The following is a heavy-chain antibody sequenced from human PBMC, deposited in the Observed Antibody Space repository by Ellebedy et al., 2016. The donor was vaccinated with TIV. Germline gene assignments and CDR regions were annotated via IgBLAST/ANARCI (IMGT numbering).Heavy chain of an antibody. CDR2: IDTRSTSL. CDR3: TRDGGSYGSGRFGRADH. V-gene: IGHV3-48*02. J-gene: IGHJ4*02. D-gene: IGHD3-10*01. Sequence: GESLKISCAASGFAFSGYSMNWVRQAPGKGLEWISYIDTRSTSLYADSVKGRFTISRDNAKSSLFLQVSSLRDEDTAVYYCTRDGGSYGSGRFGRADHWGQGTLVTVSS. CDR1: GFAFSGYS.